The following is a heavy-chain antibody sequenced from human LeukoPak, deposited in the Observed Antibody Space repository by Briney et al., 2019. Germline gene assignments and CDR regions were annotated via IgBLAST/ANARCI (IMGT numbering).Heavy chain of an antibody. D-gene: IGHD3-10*01. CDR3: VWELRDVHDAFDI. CDR1: GYTFTSYG. CDR2: ISAYNGNT. J-gene: IGHJ3*02. V-gene: IGHV1-18*01. Sequence: ASVKVSCKASGYTFTSYGISWVRQAPGQGLEWMGWISAYNGNTNYAQKLQGRVTMTADTSTSTAYMELRSLRSDDTAVYYCVWELRDVHDAFDIWGQGTMVTVSS.